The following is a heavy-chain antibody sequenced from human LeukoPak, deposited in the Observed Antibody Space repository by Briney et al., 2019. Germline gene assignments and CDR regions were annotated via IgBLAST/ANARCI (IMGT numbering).Heavy chain of an antibody. Sequence: SETLSLTCTVSGGSISSSNYYWGWIRQPPGKGLEWIGSIYHSGSTYYNPSLKSRVTISVDTSKNQFSLELSSVTASDTAVYYCATVEDTAMVHDYWGQGTLVTVSS. D-gene: IGHD5-18*01. CDR3: ATVEDTAMVHDY. J-gene: IGHJ4*02. V-gene: IGHV4-39*01. CDR2: IYHSGST. CDR1: GGSISSSNYY.